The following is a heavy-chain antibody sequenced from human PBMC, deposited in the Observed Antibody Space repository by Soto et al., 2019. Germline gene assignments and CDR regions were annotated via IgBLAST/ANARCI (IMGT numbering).Heavy chain of an antibody. J-gene: IGHJ6*03. V-gene: IGHV5-51*01. CDR2: IYPGDSDT. Sequence: GESLKISCKGSGYSFTSYWIGWVRQMPGKGLEWMGIIYPGDSDTRYSPSFQGQVTISADKSISTAYLQWSSLKASDTAMYYCARHRTTYCSGGSCYSGYYMDVWGKGTTVTVSS. CDR3: ARHRTTYCSGGSCYSGYYMDV. D-gene: IGHD2-15*01. CDR1: GYSFTSYW.